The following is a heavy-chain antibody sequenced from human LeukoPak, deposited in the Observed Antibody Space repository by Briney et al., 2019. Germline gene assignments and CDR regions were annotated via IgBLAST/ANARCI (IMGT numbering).Heavy chain of an antibody. J-gene: IGHJ2*01. CDR3: ARDGSQWLVRRGRDRYFDL. D-gene: IGHD6-19*01. CDR1: GGSISSYY. CDR2: IYTSGST. V-gene: IGHV4-4*07. Sequence: SETLSLTCTVSGGSISSYYWSWIRQSAGKGLEWIGRIYTSGSTNYNPSLKSRVTMSVDTSKNQFSLKLSSVTAADTAVYYCARDGSQWLVRRGRDRYFDLWGRGTLVTVSS.